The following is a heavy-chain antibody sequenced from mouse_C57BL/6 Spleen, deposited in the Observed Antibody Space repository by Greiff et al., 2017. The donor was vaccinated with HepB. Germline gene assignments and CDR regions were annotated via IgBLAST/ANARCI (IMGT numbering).Heavy chain of an antibody. V-gene: IGHV1-5*01. CDR2: IYPGNSDT. J-gene: IGHJ3*01. Sequence: SGTVLVRPGASVKMSCKTSGYTFTSYWMHWVKQRPGQGLEWIGAIYPGNSDTSYNQKFKGKAKLTADTSASTAYMELSSLTNEDSAVYYCTSARGFSWFAYWGQGTLVTVSA. CDR3: TSARGFSWFAY. CDR1: GYTFTSYW.